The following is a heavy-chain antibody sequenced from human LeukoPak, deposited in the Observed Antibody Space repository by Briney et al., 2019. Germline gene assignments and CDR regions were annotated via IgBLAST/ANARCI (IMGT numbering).Heavy chain of an antibody. CDR3: AKGRSSERYGGTLPEFDY. CDR1: GSTFSSYA. J-gene: IGHJ4*02. CDR2: ISYDGGYK. V-gene: IGHV3-30*04. Sequence: GGSLRLSCAASGSTFSSYAMHWVRQAPGKGLEWVSGISYDGGYKSFAGSVRGRITISRDNSKNTVFLEMSSLRVEDTAMYYCAKGRSSERYGGTLPEFDYWGQGTLVTVSS. D-gene: IGHD3-10*01.